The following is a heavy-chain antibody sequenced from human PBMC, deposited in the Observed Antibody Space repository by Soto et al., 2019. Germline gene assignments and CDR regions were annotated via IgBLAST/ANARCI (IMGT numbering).Heavy chain of an antibody. CDR3: ARLLTEGVTYREDAFDI. J-gene: IGHJ3*02. CDR2: ISTYNGKT. D-gene: IGHD3-9*01. CDR1: GYTFTSHG. V-gene: IGHV1-18*01. Sequence: HVQLVQSGGEVKKPGASVKVSCKASGYTFTSHGISWVRQAPGQGLEWMGWISTYNGKTDYAQKFQGRVTMTADTRTSTGYMELRSLRSDDTAVYYCARLLTEGVTYREDAFDIWSQGTKVTVSS.